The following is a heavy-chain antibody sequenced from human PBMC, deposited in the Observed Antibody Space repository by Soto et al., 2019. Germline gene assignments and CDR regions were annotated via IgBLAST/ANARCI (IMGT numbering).Heavy chain of an antibody. CDR3: ARHGSEEVTIFGVVIPLPDY. V-gene: IGHV4-39*01. CDR1: GGSISSSSYY. Sequence: SETLSLTCTVSGGSISSSSYYWGWIRQPPGKGLEWIGSIYYSGSTYYNPSLKSRVTISVDTSKNQFSLKLSSVTAADTAVYYCARHGSEEVTIFGVVIPLPDYWGQGTLVTVSS. J-gene: IGHJ4*02. D-gene: IGHD3-3*01. CDR2: IYYSGST.